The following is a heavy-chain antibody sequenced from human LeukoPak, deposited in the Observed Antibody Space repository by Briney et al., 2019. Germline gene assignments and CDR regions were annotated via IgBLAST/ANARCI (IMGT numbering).Heavy chain of an antibody. D-gene: IGHD2-21*02. CDR3: ARLISTADAFDI. J-gene: IGHJ3*02. CDR2: IYYSGST. CDR1: GGSISSYY. Sequence: SETLSLTCTGSGGSISSYYWSWIRQPPGKGLEWIGYIYYSGSTNYNPSLKSRVTISVDTSKNQFSLKLSSVTAADTAVYYCARLISTADAFDIWGQGTMVTVSS. V-gene: IGHV4-59*08.